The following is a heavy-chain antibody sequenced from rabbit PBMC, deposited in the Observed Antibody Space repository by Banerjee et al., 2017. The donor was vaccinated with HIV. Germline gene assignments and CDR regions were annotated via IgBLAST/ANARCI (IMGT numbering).Heavy chain of an antibody. CDR2: IVSTSDRS. CDR3: ARGGGGNGDGLNL. CDR1: GIDLSSYHY. Sequence: QSLEESGGDLVQPGASLTLTCTASGIDLSSYHYMCWVRQAPGKGLEWIACIVSTSDRSDYVSWAKGRFTVSKTSSTTVTLQMTSLTAADTATYFCARGGGGNGDGLNLWGPGTLVTVS. D-gene: IGHD3-1*01. V-gene: IGHV1S40*01. J-gene: IGHJ4*01.